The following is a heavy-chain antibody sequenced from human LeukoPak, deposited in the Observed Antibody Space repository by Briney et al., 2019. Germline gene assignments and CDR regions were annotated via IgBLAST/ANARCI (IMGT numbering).Heavy chain of an antibody. D-gene: IGHD6-6*01. CDR1: GFTFSSYA. CDR2: ISGSGGST. Sequence: HAGGSLRLSCAASGFTFSSYAMSWVRQAPGKGLEWVSAISGSGGSTYYADSVKGRFTISSDNSKNTLYLQMNSLRAEATPVDSCPQQPVHWGQGTLVTVSS. CDR3: PQQPVH. J-gene: IGHJ1*01. V-gene: IGHV3-23*01.